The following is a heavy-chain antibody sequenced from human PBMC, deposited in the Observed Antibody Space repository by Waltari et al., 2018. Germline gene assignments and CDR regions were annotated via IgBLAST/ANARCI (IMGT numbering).Heavy chain of an antibody. V-gene: IGHV3-7*01. CDR2: KKKDGSEK. CDR3: AREGYNGNYDYMDV. J-gene: IGHJ6*03. D-gene: IGHD1-20*01. Sequence: EVQLVESGGGLVQPGGSLRLSCAASGFTFSSYWMSWVRQAPGKGLGWVGNKKKDGSEKDYVDSVKGRFTFSRSNAKDSLLLQMNSQRAEDTAVYYCAREGYNGNYDYMDVWGKGTTVTVSS. CDR1: GFTFSSYW.